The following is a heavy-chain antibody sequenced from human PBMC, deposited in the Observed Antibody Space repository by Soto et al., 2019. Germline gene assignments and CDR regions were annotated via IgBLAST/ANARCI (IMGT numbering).Heavy chain of an antibody. CDR3: AKDLTWKQAEY. V-gene: IGHV3-74*01. J-gene: IGHJ4*02. CDR1: GFIFSNYW. Sequence: PGGSLRLSCEASGFIFSNYWMHWVRQTPGTGLVWVSRISNDGSITNYADSVKGRFTISGDNAKNTLYLQMNSLRAEDTAVYYCAKDLTWKQAEYWGQGALVTVSS. D-gene: IGHD1-1*01. CDR2: ISNDGSIT.